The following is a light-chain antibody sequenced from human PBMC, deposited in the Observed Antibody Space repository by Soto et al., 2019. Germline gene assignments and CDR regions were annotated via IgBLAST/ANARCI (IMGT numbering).Light chain of an antibody. V-gene: IGKV3-20*01. Sequence: EIVLTQSPGTLSLSPGERATLSCRASQSVSSSYLAWYQQKPGQAPRLLIYGASSRATGIPDRFSGSGSGTDFTLTSSRLEPEDFAVYYGQQYDSSPVTFGQGTKVEIK. CDR1: QSVSSSY. CDR2: GAS. J-gene: IGKJ1*01. CDR3: QQYDSSPVT.